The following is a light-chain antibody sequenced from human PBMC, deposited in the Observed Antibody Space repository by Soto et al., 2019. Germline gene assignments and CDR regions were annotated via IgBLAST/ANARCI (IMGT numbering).Light chain of an antibody. Sequence: DIQMTQSPSSLSASVGEIVTITCRTLQTIISCVNWYQQNPGKAPKLLIYAASNLESVGPSRVNGSGSVTDFTLTISSQQPEDFASDCGQQSYSTPISVGQGTRLEI. CDR1: QTIISC. CDR3: QQSYSTPIS. CDR2: AAS. V-gene: IGKV1-39*01. J-gene: IGKJ5*01.